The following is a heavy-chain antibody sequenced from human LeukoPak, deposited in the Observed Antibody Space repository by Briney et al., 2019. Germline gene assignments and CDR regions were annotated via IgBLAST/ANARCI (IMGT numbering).Heavy chain of an antibody. Sequence: PGVSLRLSCAASGFTFDDYAMHWVRQAPGKGLEWVSLISWDGGSTYYADSVKGRFTISRDNSKNSLYLQMSSLRAEDTALYYCAKDMGGGLNYYYYMDVWGKGTTVTVSS. D-gene: IGHD1-26*01. CDR3: AKDMGGGLNYYYYMDV. J-gene: IGHJ6*03. V-gene: IGHV3-43D*03. CDR2: ISWDGGST. CDR1: GFTFDDYA.